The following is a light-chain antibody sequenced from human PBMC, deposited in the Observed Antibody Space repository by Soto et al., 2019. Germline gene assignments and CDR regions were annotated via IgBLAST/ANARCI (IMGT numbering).Light chain of an antibody. Sequence: EIVLTQSPATLSLSPGERATLSCRASQSVSSYLAWYQQKPGQAPRLLIYGASSRATGIPDRFSGSGSGTDFTLTINRLEPEDFVIYYCQQYGSSPWTFGQGTKVDIK. V-gene: IGKV3-20*01. J-gene: IGKJ1*01. CDR3: QQYGSSPWT. CDR1: QSVSSY. CDR2: GAS.